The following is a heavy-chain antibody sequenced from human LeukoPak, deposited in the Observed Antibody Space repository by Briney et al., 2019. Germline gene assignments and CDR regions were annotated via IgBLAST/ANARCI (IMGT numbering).Heavy chain of an antibody. V-gene: IGHV5-51*01. CDR2: IYPGDSDT. CDR1: GYSFTSYW. J-gene: IGHJ4*02. D-gene: IGHD4-23*01. CDR3: ASRPFETTVVPWDFY. Sequence: GESLKISCKGSGYSFTSYWIGWVRQMPGKGLEWMGIIYPGDSDTRYSPSFQGQVTISADRSINTAYLQWSSLTASDTAMYYCASRPFETTVVPWDFYWGQGTQVTVSS.